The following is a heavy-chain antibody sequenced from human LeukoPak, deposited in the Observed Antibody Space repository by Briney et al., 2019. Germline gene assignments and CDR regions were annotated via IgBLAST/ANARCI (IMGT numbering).Heavy chain of an antibody. V-gene: IGHV3-48*03. Sequence: PGGSLRLSCAASGFTFSSYEMNWVRQAPGKGLEWVSYISSSGSTIYYADSVKGRFTISRDNDKNSLYLQMNSLRAEDTAVYYCARSHFGELLLPFDYWGQGTLVTVSS. CDR2: ISSSGSTI. J-gene: IGHJ4*02. CDR3: ARSHFGELLLPFDY. CDR1: GFTFSSYE. D-gene: IGHD3-10*01.